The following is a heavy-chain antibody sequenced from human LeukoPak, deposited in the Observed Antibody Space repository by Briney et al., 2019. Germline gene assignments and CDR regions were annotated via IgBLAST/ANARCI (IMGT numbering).Heavy chain of an antibody. CDR2: IYYSGST. J-gene: IGHJ4*02. CDR1: GGSISSSSYY. CDR3: ARQMVRGVIYDY. Sequence: PSETLSLTCTVSGGSISSSSYYWGWIRRPPGKGLEWIGSIYYSGSTYYNPSLKSRVTISVDTSKNQFSLKLSSVTAADTAVYYCARQMVRGVIYDYWGQGTLVTVSS. D-gene: IGHD3-10*01. V-gene: IGHV4-39*01.